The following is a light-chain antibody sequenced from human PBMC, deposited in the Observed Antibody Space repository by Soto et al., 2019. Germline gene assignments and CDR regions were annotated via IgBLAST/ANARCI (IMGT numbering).Light chain of an antibody. CDR1: QTINNN. J-gene: IGKJ1*01. Sequence: DIVMTQSPATLSMSPGERATLSCRASQTINNNLAWNEQKPGQAPRLLIYGASTRATGIPDRFSGSGSGTEFTLTISNLQSEDFAVYYCQQYDKWPWTFGQGTKVEIK. V-gene: IGKV3-15*01. CDR2: GAS. CDR3: QQYDKWPWT.